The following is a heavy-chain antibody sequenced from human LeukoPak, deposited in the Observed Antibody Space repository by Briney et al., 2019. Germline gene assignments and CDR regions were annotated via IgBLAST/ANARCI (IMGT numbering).Heavy chain of an antibody. V-gene: IGHV3-53*01. D-gene: IGHD3-22*01. J-gene: IGHJ4*02. CDR1: GFTVRSNY. CDR3: ARDYYDSSGYYWGDY. Sequence: PGGSLRLSCAASGFTVRSNYMSWVRQAPGKGLEWVSVIYSGGSTYYADSVKGRFTISRDNSKNTLYLQMNSLRAEDTAVYYCARDYYDSSGYYWGDYWGQGTLVTVSS. CDR2: IYSGGST.